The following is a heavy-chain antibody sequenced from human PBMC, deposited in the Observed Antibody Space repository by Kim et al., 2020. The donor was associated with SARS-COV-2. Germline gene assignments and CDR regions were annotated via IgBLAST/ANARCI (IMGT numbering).Heavy chain of an antibody. CDR1: GFTVSSNY. CDR2: IYSGGST. D-gene: IGHD3-10*01. J-gene: IGHJ4*02. Sequence: GGSLRLSCAASGFTVSSNYMSWVRQAPGKGLEWVSVIYSGGSTYYADSVKGRFTISRDNSKNTLYLQMNSLRAEDTAVYYCARDRAGVDTMVRGGGGSWGQGTLVTVSS. V-gene: IGHV3-66*02. CDR3: ARDRAGVDTMVRGGGGS.